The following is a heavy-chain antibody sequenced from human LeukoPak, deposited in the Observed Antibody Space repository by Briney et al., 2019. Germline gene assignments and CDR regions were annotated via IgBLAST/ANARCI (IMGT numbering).Heavy chain of an antibody. CDR3: AKVYSSSSAFLDS. Sequence: GESLKISCEGFGYSFSTYWIAWVRQMPGKGLEWMGIIYPGGSDTRYSPSFQGQVTISADKSISTAYLQWTSLKASDTAMYYCAKVYSSSSAFLDSWGQGTLVTVSS. J-gene: IGHJ4*02. CDR2: IYPGGSDT. D-gene: IGHD6-6*01. V-gene: IGHV5-51*01. CDR1: GYSFSTYW.